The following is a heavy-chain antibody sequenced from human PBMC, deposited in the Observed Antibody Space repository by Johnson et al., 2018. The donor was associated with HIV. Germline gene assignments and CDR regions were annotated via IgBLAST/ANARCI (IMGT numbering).Heavy chain of an antibody. CDR3: AKDSSSSGLDDAFDI. J-gene: IGHJ3*02. CDR2: IRSDGSNE. D-gene: IGHD6-6*01. CDR1: GFTFDDYA. Sequence: QVQLVESGGGLVQPGRSLRLSCAASGFTFDDYAMHWVRQAPGKGLEWVAFIRSDGSNEYYADSVKGRFTISRDNAKNSLYLQMNSLRAEDTALYYCAKDSSSSGLDDAFDIWGQGTMVTVSS. V-gene: IGHV3-30*02.